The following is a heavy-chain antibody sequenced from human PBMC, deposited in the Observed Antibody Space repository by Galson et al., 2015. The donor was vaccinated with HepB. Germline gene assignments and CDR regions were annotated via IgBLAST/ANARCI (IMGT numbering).Heavy chain of an antibody. CDR3: ARVEPTTSPFDY. CDR1: GGTFSSYA. V-gene: IGHV1-69*13. D-gene: IGHD2/OR15-2a*01. J-gene: IGHJ4*02. CDR2: IIPIFGTA. Sequence: SVKVSCKASGGTFSSYAISWVRQAPGQGLEWMGGIIPIFGTANYAQKFQGRVTITADESTSTAYMELSSLRSEDTAVYYCARVEPTTSPFDYWGQGTLVTVSS.